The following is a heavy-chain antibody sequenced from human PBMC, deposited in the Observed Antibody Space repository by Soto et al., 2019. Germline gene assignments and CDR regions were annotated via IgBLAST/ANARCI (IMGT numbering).Heavy chain of an antibody. Sequence: PGGSLRLSCAASGFTVSSNYMSWVRQAPGKGLEWVSVIYSGGSTYYADSVKGRFTISRDNSKNTLYLQMNSLRAEDTAVYYCARGQSGYDFWSGPYGMDVWGQGTTVTVSS. CDR3: ARGQSGYDFWSGPYGMDV. J-gene: IGHJ6*02. CDR2: IYSGGST. CDR1: GFTVSSNY. V-gene: IGHV3-53*01. D-gene: IGHD3-3*01.